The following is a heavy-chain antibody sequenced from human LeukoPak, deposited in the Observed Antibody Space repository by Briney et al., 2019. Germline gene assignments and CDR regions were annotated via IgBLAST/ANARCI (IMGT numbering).Heavy chain of an antibody. CDR3: AKVKGLDSPMAAFDI. CDR1: GFTFSNYL. CDR2: INSDESHT. J-gene: IGHJ3*02. Sequence: PGGSLRLSCAASGFTFSNYLMHWVRQAPGKGLVWVSRINSDESHTNNYADSVKGRFTISRDNSKNTLYLQMNSLRAEDTAVYYCAKVKGLDSPMAAFDIWGQGTMVTVSS. V-gene: IGHV3-74*01. D-gene: IGHD3/OR15-3a*01.